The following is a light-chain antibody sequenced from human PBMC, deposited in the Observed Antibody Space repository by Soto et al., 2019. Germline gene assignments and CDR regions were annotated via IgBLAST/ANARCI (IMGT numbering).Light chain of an antibody. V-gene: IGLV2-23*01. CDR2: EGS. CDR3: CSYAGRV. Sequence: QSALTQPASVSGSPGQSITISCTGTSSDVGSYNLVSWYQQHPGKAPKLMIYEGSKRPSGVSNRFSGPKSGNTASLTISGLQAEDEADYYCCSYAGRVFGTGTKVTVL. CDR1: SSDVGSYNL. J-gene: IGLJ1*01.